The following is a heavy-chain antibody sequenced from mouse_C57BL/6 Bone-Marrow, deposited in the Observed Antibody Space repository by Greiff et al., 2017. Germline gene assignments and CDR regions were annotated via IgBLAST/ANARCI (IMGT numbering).Heavy chain of an antibody. CDR1: GYTFTSYW. V-gene: IGHV1-55*01. Sequence: VKLQQPGAELVKPGASVKMSCKASGYTFTSYWITWVKQRPGQGLEWIGDIYPGSGSTNYNEKFKSKATLTVDTSSSTAYMQLSCLTSEDSAVYYWASSGLFDVWGTGTTVTVSS. J-gene: IGHJ1*03. CDR3: ASSGLFDV. CDR2: IYPGSGST. D-gene: IGHD2-2*01.